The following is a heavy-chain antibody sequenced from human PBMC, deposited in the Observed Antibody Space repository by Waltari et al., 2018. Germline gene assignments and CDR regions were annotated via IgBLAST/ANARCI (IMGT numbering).Heavy chain of an antibody. Sequence: QVQLVQAGAEVKKPGASVKVSCKDSGYTFTGYYMHGVRQAPGQGLEWMGRINPTSGGTNYAQKFQGRVTMTRDTSISTAYMELSRLRSDDTAVYYCARGDTAMAPHFDYWGQGTLVTVSS. CDR1: GYTFTGYY. J-gene: IGHJ4*02. V-gene: IGHV1-2*06. D-gene: IGHD5-18*01. CDR2: INPTSGGT. CDR3: ARGDTAMAPHFDY.